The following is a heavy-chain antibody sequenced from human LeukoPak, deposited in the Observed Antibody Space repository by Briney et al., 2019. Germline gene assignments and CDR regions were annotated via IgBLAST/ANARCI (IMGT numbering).Heavy chain of an antibody. Sequence: ASVKVSCKASGGTFSSYAISWVRQAPGQGLEWMGWISAYNGNTNYAQKLQGRVTMTTDTSTSTAYMELRSLRSDDTAVYYCATGVVPAASLSYYYYMDVWGKGTTVTVSS. D-gene: IGHD2-2*01. CDR2: ISAYNGNT. V-gene: IGHV1-18*01. CDR3: ATGVVPAASLSYYYYMDV. CDR1: GGTFSSYA. J-gene: IGHJ6*03.